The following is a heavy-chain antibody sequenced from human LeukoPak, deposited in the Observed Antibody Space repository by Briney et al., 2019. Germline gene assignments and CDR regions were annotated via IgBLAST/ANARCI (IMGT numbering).Heavy chain of an antibody. D-gene: IGHD2-21*01. CDR1: GFTFSSYA. V-gene: IGHV3-23*01. CDR2: ISGSGGST. Sequence: GGSLRLACAASGFTFSSYAMSWVRQAPGKGLEWVSAISGSGGSTYYADSVKGRFTISRDNSKNTLYLQMNSLRAEDTAVYYCAKSGDGEDFFDYWGQGTLVTVSS. CDR3: AKSGDGEDFFDY. J-gene: IGHJ4*02.